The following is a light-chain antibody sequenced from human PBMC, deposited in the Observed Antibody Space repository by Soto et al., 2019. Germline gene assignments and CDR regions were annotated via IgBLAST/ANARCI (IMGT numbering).Light chain of an antibody. V-gene: IGKV3-15*01. Sequence: EIVLTQSPDTLSSSPGERLTLSCRASQSVSGNLAWYQQKPGQAPRLLIYGASTRATGIPARFSGSGSGTEFTLTISSLQSEDFAVYYCQQYNNWPLFGQGTKVDIK. J-gene: IGKJ1*01. CDR1: QSVSGN. CDR3: QQYNNWPL. CDR2: GAS.